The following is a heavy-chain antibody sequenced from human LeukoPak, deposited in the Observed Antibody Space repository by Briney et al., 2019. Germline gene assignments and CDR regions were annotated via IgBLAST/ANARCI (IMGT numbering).Heavy chain of an antibody. J-gene: IGHJ6*04. CDR1: GFTFSSYA. Sequence: GGSLRLSCAASGFTFSSYAMSWLRQAPGKGLQWVSALSGSGGSTYYADSVKGRFTISRDNSKNTLYLQMNSLRAEDTAVYYCAELGITMIGGVWGKGTTVTISS. CDR2: LSGSGGST. D-gene: IGHD3-10*02. V-gene: IGHV3-23*01. CDR3: AELGITMIGGV.